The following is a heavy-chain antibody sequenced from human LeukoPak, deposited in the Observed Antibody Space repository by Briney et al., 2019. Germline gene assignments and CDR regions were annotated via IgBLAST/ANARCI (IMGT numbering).Heavy chain of an antibody. D-gene: IGHD5-12*01. CDR2: ISNDGSNK. CDR3: AREGEYSGHDLDY. Sequence: GGSLRLSCAVSGFTFSTYGIHWVRQAPGKGLEWVAVISNDGSNKYYADSVKGRFTISRDNSKNTLYLQMNSLRAEDTAVYYCAREGEYSGHDLDYWGQGVLVTVSS. V-gene: IGHV3-30*03. CDR1: GFTFSTYG. J-gene: IGHJ4*02.